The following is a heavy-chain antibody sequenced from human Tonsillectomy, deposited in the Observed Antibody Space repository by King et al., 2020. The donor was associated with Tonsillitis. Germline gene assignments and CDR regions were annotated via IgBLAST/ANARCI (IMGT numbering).Heavy chain of an antibody. Sequence: VQLVESGGGLVKPGGSLRLSCAASGFTFSSYTMNWVRQAPGKGLEWVSSISSSSSYIYYADSVKGRFTISRDNANNSLYLQMNSLRAEDTTVYYCARAQRGGYFDWGQGTLVTVSS. V-gene: IGHV3-21*01. J-gene: IGHJ4*02. CDR2: ISSSSSYI. CDR3: ARAQRGGYFD. CDR1: GFTFSSYT. D-gene: IGHD3-9*01.